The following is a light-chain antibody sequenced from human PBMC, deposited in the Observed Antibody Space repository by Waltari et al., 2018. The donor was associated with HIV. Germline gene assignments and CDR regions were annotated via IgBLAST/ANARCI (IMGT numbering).Light chain of an antibody. V-gene: IGKV3-11*01. Sequence: EIVLTQSPATLSLSPGERATLSCRASESISRYLAWYQQKPGQAPRLLISDASNRATGIPARFSGSGSGTDFTLTISYLEPEDFAVYYCQQRTNWPPWSFGQ. CDR1: ESISRY. J-gene: IGKJ1*01. CDR3: QQRTNWPPWS. CDR2: DAS.